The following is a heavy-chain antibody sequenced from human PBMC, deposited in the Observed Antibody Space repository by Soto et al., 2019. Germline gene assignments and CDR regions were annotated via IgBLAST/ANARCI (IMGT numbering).Heavy chain of an antibody. V-gene: IGHV3-7*01. Sequence: GGSLRLSCAGSGFSFSPYWMSWVRQAPGKGLEWVANIKQDGSEKYYVDSVKGRFTISRDNAKNSLYLQMNSLRAEDTAVYYCARPRFIVGAPPPVYFDFWGQGTLVTVSS. J-gene: IGHJ4*02. D-gene: IGHD1-26*01. CDR3: ARPRFIVGAPPPVYFDF. CDR1: GFSFSPYW. CDR2: IKQDGSEK.